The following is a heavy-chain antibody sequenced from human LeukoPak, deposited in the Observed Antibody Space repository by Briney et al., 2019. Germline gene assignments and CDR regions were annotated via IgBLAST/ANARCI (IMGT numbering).Heavy chain of an antibody. CDR3: ARVNGYNYHFDY. D-gene: IGHD5-24*01. J-gene: IGHJ4*02. CDR1: GGSISSYY. Sequence: SETLSLTCTVSGGSISSYYWSWIRQPPGKGLEWIGYIYYSGSTNYNPSLKSRVTISVDTSKNQFSLKLSSVTAADTAVYYCARVNGYNYHFDYWGQGTLVTVSS. V-gene: IGHV4-59*01. CDR2: IYYSGST.